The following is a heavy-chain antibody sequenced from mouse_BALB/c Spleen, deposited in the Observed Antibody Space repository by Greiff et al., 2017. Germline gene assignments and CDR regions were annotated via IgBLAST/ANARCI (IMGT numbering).Heavy chain of an antibody. J-gene: IGHJ4*01. CDR1: GYTFTNYW. Sequence: QVQLQQSGAELVRPGTSVKISCKASGYTFTNYWLGWVKQRPGHGLEWIGDIYPGGGYTNYNEKFKGKATLTADTSSSTAYMQLSSLTSEDSAVYFCAKIYYDYDGYAMDYWGQGTSVTVSS. CDR3: AKIYYDYDGYAMDY. CDR2: IYPGGGYT. V-gene: IGHV1-63*02. D-gene: IGHD2-4*01.